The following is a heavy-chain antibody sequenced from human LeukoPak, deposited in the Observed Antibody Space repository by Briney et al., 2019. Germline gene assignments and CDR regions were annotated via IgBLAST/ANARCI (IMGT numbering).Heavy chain of an antibody. CDR3: ARLNGIAVAGYLRLSDWYFDL. Sequence: GASVKVSCKASGGTFSSYAISWVRQAPGQGLEWMGGIIPIFGTANYAQKFQGRVTITADESTSTAYMELSSLRSEDTAVYYCARLNGIAVAGYLRLSDWYFDLWGRGTLVTVSS. J-gene: IGHJ2*01. D-gene: IGHD6-19*01. CDR2: IIPIFGTA. CDR1: GGTFSSYA. V-gene: IGHV1-69*01.